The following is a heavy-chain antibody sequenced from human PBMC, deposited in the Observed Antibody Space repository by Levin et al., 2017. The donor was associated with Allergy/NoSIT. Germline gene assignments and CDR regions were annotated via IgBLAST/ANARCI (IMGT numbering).Heavy chain of an antibody. V-gene: IGHV3-15*01. CDR2: IKSKTDGGTT. CDR3: TTGGMPEKIEGYYYDGMDG. D-gene: IGHD3-16*01. J-gene: IGHJ6*02. Sequence: GESLKISCAASGFTFSNAWMSWVRQAPGKGLEWVGRIKSKTDGGTTDYAAPVKGRFTISRVDSKNTLYLQMNSLKTEDTAVYYCTTGGMPEKIEGYYYDGMDGWGQGTTVTVSS. CDR1: GFTFSNAW.